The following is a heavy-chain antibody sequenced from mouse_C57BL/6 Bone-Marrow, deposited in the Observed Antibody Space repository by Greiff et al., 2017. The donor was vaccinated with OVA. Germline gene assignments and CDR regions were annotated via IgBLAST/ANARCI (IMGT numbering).Heavy chain of an antibody. Sequence: VQLQQSGAELVKPGASVKLSCKASGYTFTEYTIHWVKQRSGQGLEWIGWFYPGSGSIKYNEKFKGKATLTADKSSSTVYMELRRLKSEDSAVFVCARREEDEPGFAYWGQGTLVTVSA. J-gene: IGHJ3*01. V-gene: IGHV1-62-2*01. CDR2: FYPGSGSI. CDR3: ARREEDEPGFAY. CDR1: GYTFTEYT.